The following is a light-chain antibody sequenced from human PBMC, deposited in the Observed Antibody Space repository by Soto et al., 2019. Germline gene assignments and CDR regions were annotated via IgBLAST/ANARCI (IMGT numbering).Light chain of an antibody. CDR2: DAS. J-gene: IGKJ2*01. Sequence: EIVLTQSPATLSLSPGERATLSCRASQSVSSYLAWYQQKPGQAPRLLIYDASNRATGIPARFRGSGSGTDFSHNLSSLEPDGFAVYYCQQRSNSSTFGQGTKLEIK. CDR3: QQRSNSST. CDR1: QSVSSY. V-gene: IGKV3-11*01.